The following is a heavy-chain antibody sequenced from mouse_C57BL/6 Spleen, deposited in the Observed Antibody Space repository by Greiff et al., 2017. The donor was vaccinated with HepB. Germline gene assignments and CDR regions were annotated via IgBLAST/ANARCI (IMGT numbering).Heavy chain of an antibody. CDR1: GFTFSDYG. V-gene: IGHV5-17*01. D-gene: IGHD4-1*01. CDR2: ISSGSSTN. CDR3: ARPVLTGGLDY. J-gene: IGHJ2*01. Sequence: DVKLVESGGGLVKPGGSLKLSCAASGFTFSDYGMHWVRQAPEKGLEWVAYISSGSSTNYYADTVKGRFTISRDNAKNTLFLQMTSLRSEDTAMYYCARPVLTGGLDYWGQGTTLTVSS.